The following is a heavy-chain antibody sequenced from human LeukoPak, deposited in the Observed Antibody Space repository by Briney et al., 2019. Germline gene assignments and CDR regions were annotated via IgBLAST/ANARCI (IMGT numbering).Heavy chain of an antibody. CDR1: GGSISSGSYY. CDR2: VYTSGST. J-gene: IGHJ6*03. Sequence: SQALSLTCTVSGGSISSGSYYWSGIRQPAGKGPEWIGRVYTSGSTNYNPSLKSRVTISVDTSKNQFSLKLSSVTAADTAVYYCARDSIFGVVIVGYYMDVWGKGTTVTVSS. CDR3: ARDSIFGVVIVGYYMDV. V-gene: IGHV4-61*02. D-gene: IGHD3-3*01.